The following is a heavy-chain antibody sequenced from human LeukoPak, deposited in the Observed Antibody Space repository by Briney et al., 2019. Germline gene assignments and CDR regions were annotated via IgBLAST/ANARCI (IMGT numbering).Heavy chain of an antibody. Sequence: ASVKVSCKASGYTFTSYGISWVRQAPGQGLEWMGWISAYNGNTNYAQKLQGRVTMTTDTSTSTAYMELRSLRSDDTAVYYCAKYFAASGESHLDHWGQGSLVTVSS. J-gene: IGHJ4*02. V-gene: IGHV1-18*01. D-gene: IGHD3-9*01. CDR1: GYTFTSYG. CDR2: ISAYNGNT. CDR3: AKYFAASGESHLDH.